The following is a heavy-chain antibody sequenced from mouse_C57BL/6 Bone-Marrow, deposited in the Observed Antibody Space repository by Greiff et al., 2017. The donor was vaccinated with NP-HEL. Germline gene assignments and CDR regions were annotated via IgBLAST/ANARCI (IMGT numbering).Heavy chain of an antibody. Sequence: QVQLQQSGAELVRPGTSVKMSCKASGYTFTNYWIGWAKQRPGHGLEWIGDIYPGGGYTNYNEKFKGKATLTADKSSSTAYMQFSSLTSEDSAIYYCARKGSSYLYWYFDDWGQGTPVTVSS. CDR3: ARKGSSYLYWYFDD. V-gene: IGHV1-63*01. J-gene: IGHJ1*01. D-gene: IGHD1-1*01. CDR1: GYTFTNYW. CDR2: IYPGGGYT.